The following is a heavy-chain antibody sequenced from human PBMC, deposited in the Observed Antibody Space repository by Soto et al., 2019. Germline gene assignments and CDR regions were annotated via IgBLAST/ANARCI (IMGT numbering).Heavy chain of an antibody. Sequence: SETLSLTCAVSGGSISSSNWWSWVRQPPGKGLERIGEIYHSGSTNYNPSLKSRVTISVDKSKNQFSLKLSSVTAADTAVYYCARAWAVAGTWWFDPWGQGTLVTVS. J-gene: IGHJ5*02. CDR1: GGSISSSNW. CDR3: ARAWAVAGTWWFDP. CDR2: IYHSGST. D-gene: IGHD6-19*01. V-gene: IGHV4-4*02.